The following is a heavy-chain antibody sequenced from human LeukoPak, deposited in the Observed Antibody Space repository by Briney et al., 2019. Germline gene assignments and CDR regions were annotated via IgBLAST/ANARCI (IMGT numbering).Heavy chain of an antibody. Sequence: GGSLRLSCAASGFTFSRYAMSWVRQAPGKGLEWVTAIVPSGGSTYYAASVKGRFTISRDNSRNTLYLQMNSLRAEDTAVYYCAKAGVLPNYFDYWGQGTLVTVSS. CDR2: IVPSGGST. D-gene: IGHD2-15*01. CDR3: AKAGVLPNYFDY. J-gene: IGHJ4*02. CDR1: GFTFSRYA. V-gene: IGHV3-23*01.